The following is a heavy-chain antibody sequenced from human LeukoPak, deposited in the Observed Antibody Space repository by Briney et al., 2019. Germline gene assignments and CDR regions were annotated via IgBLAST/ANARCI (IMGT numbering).Heavy chain of an antibody. Sequence: ASVQVSCKASGYSFSIYGITWARQAPGQGLEYLEWISASDGTTNYAQKVQDRVTMTTDTSTSTAYLELRSLRSEDTAVYYCARCGAAVTTHFSHWGQGTLVTVSS. V-gene: IGHV1-18*01. CDR3: ARCGAAVTTHFSH. J-gene: IGHJ4*02. D-gene: IGHD4-17*01. CDR1: GYSFSIYG. CDR2: ISASDGTT.